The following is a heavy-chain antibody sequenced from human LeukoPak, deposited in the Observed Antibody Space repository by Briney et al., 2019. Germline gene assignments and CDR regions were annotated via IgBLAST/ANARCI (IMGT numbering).Heavy chain of an antibody. CDR2: IKQDGSEK. D-gene: IGHD2-2*01. V-gene: IGHV3-7*01. CDR3: ARDPFCSTSCPSYYFDY. Sequence: PGGSLRLSCAASGFTFSSYWMSWVRQAPGKGLEGVANIKQDGSEKYYVASVKGRFTISRDNAKNSLYLQMNSLRAEDTAVYYCARDPFCSTSCPSYYFDYWGQGTLVTVSS. J-gene: IGHJ4*02. CDR1: GFTFSSYW.